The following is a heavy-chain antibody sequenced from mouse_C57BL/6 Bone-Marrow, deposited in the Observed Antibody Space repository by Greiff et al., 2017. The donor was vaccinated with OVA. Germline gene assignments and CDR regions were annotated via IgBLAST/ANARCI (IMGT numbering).Heavy chain of an antibody. J-gene: IGHJ1*03. CDR1: GYTFTSYW. D-gene: IGHD1-1*01. V-gene: IGHV1-72*01. CDR3: AREIYYYGSSLWYFDV. Sequence: VQLQQPGAELVKPGASVKLSCKASGYTFTSYWMHWVKQRPGRGLEWIGRIVPNSGGTKDNEQFKSKATLTVDNHSSTAYMQRSSLTSEDSAVYYCAREIYYYGSSLWYFDVWGTGTTVTVSS. CDR2: IVPNSGGT.